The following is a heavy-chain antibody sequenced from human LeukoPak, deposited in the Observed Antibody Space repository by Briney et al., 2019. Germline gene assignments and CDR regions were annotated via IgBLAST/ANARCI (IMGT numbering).Heavy chain of an antibody. D-gene: IGHD3-22*01. CDR2: IYYSGST. CDR1: GGSISSYY. CDR3: ARDLGYYDSSGCFGTDAFDI. V-gene: IGHV4-59*01. J-gene: IGHJ3*02. Sequence: PSETLSLTCTVSGGSISSYYWSWIRQPPGKGLEWIGYIYYSGSTNYNPSLKSRVTISVDTSKNQFSLKLSSVTAADTAVYYCARDLGYYDSSGCFGTDAFDIWGQGTMVTVSS.